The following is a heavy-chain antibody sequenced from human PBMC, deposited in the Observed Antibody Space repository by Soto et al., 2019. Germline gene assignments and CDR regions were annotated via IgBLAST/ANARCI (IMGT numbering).Heavy chain of an antibody. CDR3: AEGVQYYDFWSGPWYYYGMDV. D-gene: IGHD3-3*01. V-gene: IGHV3-30*18. Sequence: QVQLVESGGGVVQPGRSLRLSCAASGFTFSSYGMHWVRQAPGKGLEWVAVISYDGSNKYYADSVKGRFTISRDNSKNTLYLQMNSLRAEDTAVYYCAEGVQYYDFWSGPWYYYGMDVWGQGTTFTVSS. J-gene: IGHJ6*02. CDR1: GFTFSSYG. CDR2: ISYDGSNK.